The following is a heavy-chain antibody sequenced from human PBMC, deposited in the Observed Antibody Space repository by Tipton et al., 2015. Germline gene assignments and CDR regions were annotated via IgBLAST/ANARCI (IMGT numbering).Heavy chain of an antibody. J-gene: IGHJ5*02. CDR3: ARHKLGYSDSGARHNWFDP. D-gene: IGHD2-15*01. CDR2: IFYNGDT. CDR1: GGSIFTSGYY. V-gene: IGHV4-39*01. Sequence: TLSLTCAVSGGSIFTSGYYWGWIRQPPGKGLEWIASIFYNGDTYYKATLTGRVSISVDTSKNQFSLSLTSVTAADTALYYCARHKLGYSDSGARHNWFDPWGQGTLVTVSS.